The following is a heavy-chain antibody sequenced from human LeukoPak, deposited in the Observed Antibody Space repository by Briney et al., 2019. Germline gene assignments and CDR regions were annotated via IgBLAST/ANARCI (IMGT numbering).Heavy chain of an antibody. CDR2: ISYDGSNK. J-gene: IGHJ4*02. CDR3: ARVFVRLVDY. CDR1: GFTFSSYA. Sequence: GGSLRLSCAASGFTFSSYAMHWVRQAPGKGLEWVAVISYDGSNKHYADSVKGRFTISRDNSKNTLYLQMNSLRAEDTAVYYCARVFVRLVDYWGQGTLVTVSS. D-gene: IGHD3-10*02. V-gene: IGHV3-30-3*01.